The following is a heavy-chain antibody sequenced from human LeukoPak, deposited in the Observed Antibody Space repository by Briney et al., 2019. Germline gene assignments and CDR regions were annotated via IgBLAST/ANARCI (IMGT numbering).Heavy chain of an antibody. CDR2: IYYSGST. D-gene: IGHD3-9*01. Sequence: SQTLSLTCTVSGGSISSGGYYWSWIRQHPGKGLEWIGYIYYSGSTYYNPSLKSRVTISVDTSKNQSSLKLSSVTAADTAVYYCARVDYDILTGYYWIDYWGQGTLVTVSS. CDR3: ARVDYDILTGYYWIDY. J-gene: IGHJ4*02. V-gene: IGHV4-31*03. CDR1: GGSISSGGYY.